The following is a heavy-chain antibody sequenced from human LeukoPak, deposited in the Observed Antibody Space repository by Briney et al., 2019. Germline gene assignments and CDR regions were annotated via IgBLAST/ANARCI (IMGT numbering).Heavy chain of an antibody. CDR3: AKGMAAVGPFDY. D-gene: IGHD6-19*01. J-gene: IGHJ4*02. V-gene: IGHV1-46*01. CDR2: INPSGGST. Sequence: ASVKVSCKASGYTFTSYYMHWVRQAPGQGLEWMGIINPSGGSTSYAQKFQGRVTMTRDTSTSTVYMELSSLRAEDTAVYYCAKGMAAVGPFDYWGQGTLVTVSS. CDR1: GYTFTSYY.